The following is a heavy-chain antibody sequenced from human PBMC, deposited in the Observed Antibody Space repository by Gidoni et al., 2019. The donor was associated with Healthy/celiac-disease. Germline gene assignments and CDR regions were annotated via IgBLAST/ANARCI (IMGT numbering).Heavy chain of an antibody. CDR3: ARAQVPAVGVVINFWFDP. CDR2: IYYSGST. CDR1: GGSISSGGYY. Sequence: QVQLQESGPGLVKPSQTLSLTCTVSGGSISSGGYYWSWIRQHPGKGLEWIGYIYYSGSTYYNPALKSRVTISVDTSKNQFSLKLSSVTAADTAVYYCARAQVPAVGVVINFWFDPWGQGTLVTVSS. J-gene: IGHJ5*02. V-gene: IGHV4-31*03. D-gene: IGHD3-3*01.